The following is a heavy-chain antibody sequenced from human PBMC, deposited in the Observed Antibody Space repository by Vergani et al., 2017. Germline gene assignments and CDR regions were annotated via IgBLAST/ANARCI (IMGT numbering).Heavy chain of an antibody. CDR3: AGAGTDSSGWYNWFDP. CDR1: GYTFTSYG. D-gene: IGHD6-19*01. CDR2: INPSGGST. V-gene: IGHV1-46*01. J-gene: IGHJ5*02. Sequence: QVQLVQSGAEVKKPGASVKVSCKASGYTFTSYGISWVRQAPGQGLEWMGIINPSGGSTSYAQKFQGRVTMTRDTSTSTVYMELSSLRSEDTAVYYCAGAGTDSSGWYNWFDPWGQGTLVTVSS.